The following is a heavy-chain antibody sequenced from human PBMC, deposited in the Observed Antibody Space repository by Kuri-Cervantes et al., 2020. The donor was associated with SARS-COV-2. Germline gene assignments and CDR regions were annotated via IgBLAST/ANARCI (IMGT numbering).Heavy chain of an antibody. CDR1: GFTFSNAW. V-gene: IGHV3-15*01. CDR2: IKSKTDGGTT. J-gene: IGHJ5*02. CDR3: TTAGNDEGWFDP. Sequence: GGSLKISCAASGFTFSNAWMSWVGQAPGKGLEWVGRIKSKTDGGTTDYAAPVKGRFTISRDDSKNTLYLQMNNLKTEDTAVYYCTTAGNDEGWFDPWGQGTLVTVSS. D-gene: IGHD3-10*01.